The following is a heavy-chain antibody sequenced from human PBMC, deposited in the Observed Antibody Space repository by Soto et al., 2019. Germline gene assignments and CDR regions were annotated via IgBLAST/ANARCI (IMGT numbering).Heavy chain of an antibody. CDR1: GGTFSSYA. Sequence: QVQLVQSGAEVKKPGSSVKVSCKASGGTFSSYAISWVRQAPGQGLEWMGGIIPIFGTANYAQKFQGRVTINADESTSTAYMELSSLRAEDTAVYYCARHDCISSSCYYYYYYGMYVWGQGTTVTVSS. J-gene: IGHJ6*02. V-gene: IGHV1-69*12. D-gene: IGHD2-2*01. CDR3: ARHDCISSSCYYYYYYGMYV. CDR2: IIPIFGTA.